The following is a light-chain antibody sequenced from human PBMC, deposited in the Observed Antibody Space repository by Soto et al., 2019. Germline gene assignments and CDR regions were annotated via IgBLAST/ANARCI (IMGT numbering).Light chain of an antibody. V-gene: IGKV3-15*01. Sequence: EIVMTQPPATLSVSPGERATLSCRASQSVSSNLAWYQQKPGQAPRLLIYGASTRATGIPARFSGSGPGTEFTLTISSLQSEDFAVYYCQQYSNWPPWTFGPGTKVDI. CDR3: QQYSNWPPWT. CDR2: GAS. CDR1: QSVSSN. J-gene: IGKJ1*01.